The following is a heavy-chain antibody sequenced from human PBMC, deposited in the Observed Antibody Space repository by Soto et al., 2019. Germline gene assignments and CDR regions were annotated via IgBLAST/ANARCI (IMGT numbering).Heavy chain of an antibody. CDR3: TIDAQQLANYGMDV. V-gene: IGHV3-33*01. Sequence: QVRLVESGGNVVQPGRSLRLSCATSGFNFNYHGMHWVRQAPGKGLEWVAHLWAGGNYAYYAYSVKGRFTISSDQSTNTLYLQMNSLGAEDTAVYYCTIDAQQLANYGMDVWGQGTTVTVSS. D-gene: IGHD6-13*01. CDR1: GFNFNYHG. CDR2: LWAGGNYA. J-gene: IGHJ6*02.